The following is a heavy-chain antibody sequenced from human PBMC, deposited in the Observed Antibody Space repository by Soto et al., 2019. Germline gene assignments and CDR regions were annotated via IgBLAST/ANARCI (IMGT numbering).Heavy chain of an antibody. CDR3: ARGWWEREGYLMDV. J-gene: IGHJ6*02. Sequence: ASVKVSCKASGYTFTSYAMHWVRQAPGQRLEWMGWINAGNGNTKYSQKFQGRVTITRDTSASTAYMELSSLRSEDTAVYYCARGWWEREGYLMDVWGQGTTVTVSS. V-gene: IGHV1-3*01. CDR1: GYTFTSYA. D-gene: IGHD1-26*01. CDR2: INAGNGNT.